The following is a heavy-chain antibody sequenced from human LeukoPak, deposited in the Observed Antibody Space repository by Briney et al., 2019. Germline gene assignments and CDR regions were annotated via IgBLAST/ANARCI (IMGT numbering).Heavy chain of an antibody. J-gene: IGHJ4*02. Sequence: PGGSLRLSCAASGFTFSNAYMTWVRQAPGKGLEWVGRIRSKTDGGTTGSAAPVKGRFTISRDDSKNTLYLQMNSLKTEDTAVNYCTTSLYSGYDWGSDYWGQGTLVTVSS. V-gene: IGHV3-15*01. CDR1: GFTFSNAY. CDR3: TTSLYSGYDWGSDY. CDR2: IRSKTDGGTT. D-gene: IGHD5-12*01.